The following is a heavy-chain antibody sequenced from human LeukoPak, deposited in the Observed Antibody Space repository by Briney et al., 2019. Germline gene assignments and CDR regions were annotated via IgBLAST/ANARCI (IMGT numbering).Heavy chain of an antibody. D-gene: IGHD3-22*01. CDR1: GGTFSSYA. CDR2: INVGNGNT. J-gene: IGHJ4*02. Sequence: ASVKVSCKASGGTFSSYAISWVRQAPGQRLEWMGWINVGNGNTKYSQKFQGRVSITRDTSASTAYMELSSLRSEDTAVYYCARGIGYYDSSSPGDYWGQGTLVTVSS. CDR3: ARGIGYYDSSSPGDY. V-gene: IGHV1-3*01.